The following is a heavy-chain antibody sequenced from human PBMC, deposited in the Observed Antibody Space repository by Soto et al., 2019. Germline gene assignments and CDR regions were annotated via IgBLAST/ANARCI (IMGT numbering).Heavy chain of an antibody. Sequence: PSETLSLTCTVSGGSISSYYWSWIRQPPGKGLEWIGYIYYSGSTNYNPSLKSRVTISVDTSKNQFSLKLSSVIAADTAVYYCARAEMATRLDYWGQGTLVTVSS. CDR2: IYYSGST. J-gene: IGHJ4*02. D-gene: IGHD5-12*01. V-gene: IGHV4-59*01. CDR3: ARAEMATRLDY. CDR1: GGSISSYY.